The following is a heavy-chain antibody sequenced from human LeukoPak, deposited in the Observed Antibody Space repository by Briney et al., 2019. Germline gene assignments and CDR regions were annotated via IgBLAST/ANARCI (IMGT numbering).Heavy chain of an antibody. CDR1: GLAFSSHW. D-gene: IGHD1-14*01. CDR2: ITNDGSST. J-gene: IGHJ4*02. V-gene: IGHV3-74*03. CDR3: ATHQGGNPAY. Sequence: GGSLRLSCAASGLAFSSHWMHWVRQAPGKGLVWVSRITNDGSSTTYGDSVKGRFTISRDNAKNMLYLQVNSLRAEDTAVYYCATHQGGNPAYWGQGTLVTVSS.